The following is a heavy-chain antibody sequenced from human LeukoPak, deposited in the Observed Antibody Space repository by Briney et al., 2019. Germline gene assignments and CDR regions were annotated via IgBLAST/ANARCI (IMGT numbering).Heavy chain of an antibody. Sequence: PSETLSLTCAVYGGSFSGYYWSWIRQPPGKGLEWIGEINHSGSTNYNPSLKSRVTISVDTSKNQFSLKLSSVTAADTAVYYCARSGYSSSWEFDYWGQGTLVTVSS. V-gene: IGHV4-34*01. CDR1: GGSFSGYY. D-gene: IGHD6-13*01. J-gene: IGHJ4*02. CDR3: ARSGYSSSWEFDY. CDR2: INHSGST.